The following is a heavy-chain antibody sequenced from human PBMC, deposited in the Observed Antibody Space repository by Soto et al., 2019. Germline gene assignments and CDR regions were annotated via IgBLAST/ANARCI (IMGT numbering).Heavy chain of an antibody. Sequence: ASVKVSCKASGYTFTSYAMQWVRQAPGQRLEWMGWINAGNGNTKYSQKFQGRVTITRDTSASTAYMELSSLRSEDTAVYYCARHHFVFGWSYWGQGTQVTVSS. V-gene: IGHV1-3*01. CDR2: INAGNGNT. J-gene: IGHJ4*02. CDR1: GYTFTSYA. D-gene: IGHD3-10*01. CDR3: ARHHFVFGWSY.